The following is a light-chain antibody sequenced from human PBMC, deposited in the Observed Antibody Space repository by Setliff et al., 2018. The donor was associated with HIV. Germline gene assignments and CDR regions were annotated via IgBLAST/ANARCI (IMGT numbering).Light chain of an antibody. CDR3: CSFAGTYIFYV. V-gene: IGLV2-11*01. Sequence: QSALTQPPSVSGSPGQSVTISCTGTSSDVGGYNYVSWYQQHPGKAPKVLIYDVTKRPSGVPDRFSGSKSGNTASLTISGLQAEDEADYYCCSFAGTYIFYVFGSGTKGTV. CDR2: DVT. CDR1: SSDVGGYNY. J-gene: IGLJ1*01.